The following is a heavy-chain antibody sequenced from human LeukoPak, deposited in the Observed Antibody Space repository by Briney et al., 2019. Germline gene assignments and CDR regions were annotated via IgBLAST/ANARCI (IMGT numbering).Heavy chain of an antibody. V-gene: IGHV3-7*04. CDR3: ATVIDMPGGNY. Sequence: GGSLRLSCAASGFTFSRYWMTWVRQAPGKGLEWVANIRHDGSAKYYVDSVKGRFTISKDNAKNSVYLQMNSLRVEDTAVYYCATVIDMPGGNYWGQGTLVAVSS. CDR2: IRHDGSAK. J-gene: IGHJ4*02. CDR1: GFTFSRYW. D-gene: IGHD3-16*02.